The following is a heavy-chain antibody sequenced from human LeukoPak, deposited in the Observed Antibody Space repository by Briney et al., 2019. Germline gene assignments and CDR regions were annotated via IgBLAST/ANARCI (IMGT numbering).Heavy chain of an antibody. CDR2: IYYSGST. CDR1: GGSISSGDYY. J-gene: IGHJ3*02. V-gene: IGHV4-30-4*01. Sequence: SETLSLTCTVSGGSISSGDYYWSWIRQPPGKGLEWIGYIYYSGSTYYNPSLKSRVTISVDTSKNQFSLKLSSVTAADTAVYYCARGGSPDAFDIWGQGTMVTVSS. CDR3: ARGGSPDAFDI.